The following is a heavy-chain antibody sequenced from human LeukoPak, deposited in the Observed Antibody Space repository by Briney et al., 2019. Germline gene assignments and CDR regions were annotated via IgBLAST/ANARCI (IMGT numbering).Heavy chain of an antibody. CDR2: IRAYNGNT. CDR3: ARVVSSDIVVVVAATRLAEFDP. D-gene: IGHD2-15*01. V-gene: IGHV1-18*01. J-gene: IGHJ5*02. CDR1: GYTFTSYG. Sequence: ASVKVSCKASGYTFTSYGISWVRQAPGQGLEWMGWIRAYNGNTNYAQKLQGRVTMTTDTSTSTAYMEMRSLRSDDTAVYYCARVVSSDIVVVVAATRLAEFDPWGQGTLVTVSS.